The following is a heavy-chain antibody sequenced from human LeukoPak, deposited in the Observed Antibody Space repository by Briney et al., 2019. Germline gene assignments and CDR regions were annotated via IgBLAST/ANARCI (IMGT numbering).Heavy chain of an antibody. CDR2: IIPIFGTA. CDR3: ARDSTVVTREGAYYYGMDV. V-gene: IGHV1-69*13. J-gene: IGHJ6*02. Sequence: ASVKVSCKASGGTFSSYAISWVRQAPGQGLEWMGGIIPIFGTANYAQKFQGRVTIIADESTSTAYMELSSLRSEDTAVYYCARDSTVVTREGAYYYGMDVWGQGTTVTVSS. CDR1: GGTFSSYA. D-gene: IGHD4-23*01.